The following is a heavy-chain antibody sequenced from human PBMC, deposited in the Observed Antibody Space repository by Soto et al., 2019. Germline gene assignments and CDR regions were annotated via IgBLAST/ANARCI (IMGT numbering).Heavy chain of an antibody. J-gene: IGHJ4*02. Sequence: QVHLVQSGAEVKKPGASVKVSCKASGYTFTSYGITWVRQAPGQGLEWMGWISAHNGNTDYAQKLPGRVIVTRDPSTSTAYMELRSLISDDTAVYYCARGRYGDYWGQGALVTVSS. V-gene: IGHV1-18*01. D-gene: IGHD1-1*01. CDR1: GYTFTSYG. CDR3: ARGRYGDY. CDR2: ISAHNGNT.